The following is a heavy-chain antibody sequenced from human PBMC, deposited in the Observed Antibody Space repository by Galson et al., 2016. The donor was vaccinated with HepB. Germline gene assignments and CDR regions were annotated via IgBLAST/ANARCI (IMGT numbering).Heavy chain of an antibody. CDR1: GVSVSSGSYY. CDR3: ARDRSQDWFDP. D-gene: IGHD3-10*01. V-gene: IGHV4-61*01. J-gene: IGHJ5*02. Sequence: SETLSLTCTVSGVSVSSGSYYWSWIRQPPGKGLEWIGCIHYSGSTKYNPSLKSRVTISVDTSKNQSSLKLSSVTAADTAVYYCARDRSQDWFDPWGQGTLVTVSS. CDR2: IHYSGST.